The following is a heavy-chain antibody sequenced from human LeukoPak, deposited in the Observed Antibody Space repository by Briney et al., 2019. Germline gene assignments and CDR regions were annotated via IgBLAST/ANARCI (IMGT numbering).Heavy chain of an antibody. CDR1: SGSISSSSYY. CDR3: ARSRITIFGVVTP. J-gene: IGHJ4*02. CDR2: IYYSGST. D-gene: IGHD3-3*01. V-gene: IGHV4-39*01. Sequence: PSETLSLTCTVSSGSISSSSYYWGWIRQPPGKGLEWIGSIYYSGSTYYNPSLKSRVTISVDTSKNQFSLKLSSVTAADTAVYYCARSRITIFGVVTPRGQGTLVTVSS.